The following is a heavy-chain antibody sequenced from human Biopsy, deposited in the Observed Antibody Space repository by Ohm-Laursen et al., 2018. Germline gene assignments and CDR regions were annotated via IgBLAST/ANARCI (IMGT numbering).Heavy chain of an antibody. CDR3: ARLTGDPSY. V-gene: IGHV4-59*01. Sequence: GTLSLTCTVSGGSTKSYYWNWIRQSPGEGLEWIGFIYYTGHTNYNPSLKSRATISVDTSKNQFSLKVISVTAADTAVYYCARLTGDPSYWGQGILVTVSS. J-gene: IGHJ4*02. D-gene: IGHD7-27*01. CDR2: IYYTGHT. CDR1: GGSTKSYY.